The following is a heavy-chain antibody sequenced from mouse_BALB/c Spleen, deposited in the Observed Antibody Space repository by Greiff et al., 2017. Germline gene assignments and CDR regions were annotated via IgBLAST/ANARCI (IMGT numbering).Heavy chain of an antibody. Sequence: EVKVVESGGGLVKPGGPLKLSCADSGFTFSDYYLYWVRQTPEKRLEWVATIRDGGSYTYYPDSVKGRFTISRDNAKNNLYLKMSSLKSEDTAMYYYASSYGNPCAYWGQGTLVTVSA. V-gene: IGHV5-4*02. CDR3: ASSYGNPCAY. D-gene: IGHD2-10*02. CDR2: IRDGGSYT. J-gene: IGHJ3*01. CDR1: GFTFSDYY.